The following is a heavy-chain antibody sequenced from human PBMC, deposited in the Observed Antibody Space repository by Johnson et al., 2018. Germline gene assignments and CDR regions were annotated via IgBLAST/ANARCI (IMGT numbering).Heavy chain of an antibody. V-gene: IGHV3-30*18. CDR2: ISYDGSNK. J-gene: IGHJ3*01. CDR1: GFTFSSYG. CDR3: AKLAVGGVGPAFDF. Sequence: QVQLVQSGGGVVQPGRSLRLSCAASGFTFSSYGMHWVRQAPGKGLEWVAVISYDGSNKYYADSVKGRFTISRDNSKNTQYLQMNSLGGVDTAVYYCAKLAVGGVGPAFDFWGQGTMVTVSS. D-gene: IGHD6-19*01.